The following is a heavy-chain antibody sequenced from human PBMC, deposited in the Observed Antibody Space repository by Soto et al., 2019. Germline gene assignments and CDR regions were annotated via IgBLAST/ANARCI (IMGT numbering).Heavy chain of an antibody. CDR2: INPNSGSR. CDR3: ARERRTSSSLAHLYP. D-gene: IGHD2-2*01. Sequence: ASVKVSFKSSGYTFTGYYRHWVRQAPGQAPEWMGWINPNSGSRNYAKKFQGRVTMARATSISTAYMELSRLRSDDTAMDYCARERRTSSSLAHLYPWGQGTLVTVSS. V-gene: IGHV1-2*02. J-gene: IGHJ5*02. CDR1: GYTFTGYY.